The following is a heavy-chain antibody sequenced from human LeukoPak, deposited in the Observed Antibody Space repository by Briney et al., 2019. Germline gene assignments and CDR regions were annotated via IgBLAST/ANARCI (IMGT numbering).Heavy chain of an antibody. D-gene: IGHD4-17*01. CDR3: ARLPRTVTRSAVDY. V-gene: IGHV4-39*01. CDR1: GGSISSSSYY. J-gene: IGHJ4*02. Sequence: SETLSLTCTVSGGSISSSSYYWGWIRQPPGKELEWIGSMYYSGSTYYNPSLKSRVTISVDTSKNQFSLKLSSVTAADTAVYYCARLPRTVTRSAVDYWGQGTLVTVSS. CDR2: MYYSGST.